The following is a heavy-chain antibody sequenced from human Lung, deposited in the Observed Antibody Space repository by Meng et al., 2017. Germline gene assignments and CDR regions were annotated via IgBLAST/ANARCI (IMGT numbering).Heavy chain of an antibody. CDR3: ARGGVTQAGSPKY. CDR2: INPNTAYT. Sequence: ASVKVSCKASGYTFTTCYIHWLRRAPGQGLEWMGMINPNTAYTTFAQNFQGRVTMTRDTSANTVYMDMSSMTSQDTAVDYCARGGVTQAGSPKYWGHGTLVTVSS. V-gene: IGHV1-46*01. CDR1: GYTFTTCY. D-gene: IGHD2-21*02. J-gene: IGHJ4*01.